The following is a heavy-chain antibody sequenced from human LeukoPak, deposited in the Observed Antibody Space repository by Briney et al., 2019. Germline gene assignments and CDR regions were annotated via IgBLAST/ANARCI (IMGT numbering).Heavy chain of an antibody. J-gene: IGHJ4*02. CDR1: GFTFSSYA. CDR3: ARGATSYCSGGSCHLHFDY. CDR2: ISGSGGST. Sequence: GGSLRLSCVASGFTFSSYAMSWVRQAPGKGLEWVSAISGSGGSTYYADSVKGRFTISRDNSKNTLSLQLNSLRVEDTAVYYCARGATSYCSGGSCHLHFDYWGQGTLVTVSS. D-gene: IGHD2-15*01. V-gene: IGHV3-23*01.